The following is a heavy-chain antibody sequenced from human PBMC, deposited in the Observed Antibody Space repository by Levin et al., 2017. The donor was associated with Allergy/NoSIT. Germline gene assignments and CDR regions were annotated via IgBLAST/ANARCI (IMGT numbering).Heavy chain of an antibody. CDR3: ARDGYYDFWSGYYYYYGMDV. Sequence: ASVKVSCKASGYTFTSYDINWVRQATGQGLEWMGWMNPNSGNTGYAQKFQGRVTMTRNTSISTAYMELSSLRSEDTAVYYCARDGYYDFWSGYYYYYGMDVWGQGTTVTVSS. CDR2: MNPNSGNT. V-gene: IGHV1-8*01. J-gene: IGHJ6*02. CDR1: GYTFTSYD. D-gene: IGHD3-3*01.